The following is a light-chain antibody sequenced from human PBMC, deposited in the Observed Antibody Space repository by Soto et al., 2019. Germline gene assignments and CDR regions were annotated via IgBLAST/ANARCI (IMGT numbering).Light chain of an antibody. V-gene: IGLV1-47*01. J-gene: IGLJ3*02. CDR3: AAWDDLLSGV. Sequence: QSVLTQPPSGSGTPGQRVTISCSGSSTNIRNNDVYWYQQFPGTAPRLLIYRNDQRPSGVPDRFSGSKSGTSASLAISGLRSEDEADYYCAAWDDLLSGVFGGGTKLTVL. CDR2: RND. CDR1: STNIRNND.